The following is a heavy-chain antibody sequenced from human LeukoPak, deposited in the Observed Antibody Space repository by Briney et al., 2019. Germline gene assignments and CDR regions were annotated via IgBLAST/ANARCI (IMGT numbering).Heavy chain of an antibody. V-gene: IGHV4-30-4*01. J-gene: IGHJ4*02. Sequence: SETLSLTCTVSGGSISSGDYYWSWIRQAPGKGLEWIGYIYYSGSTYYNPSLKSRVTISLDTSKNQFSLKLSSVTAADTAVYYCASRTYYYGSETYYGGGFFDYWGQGTLVTVSS. D-gene: IGHD3-10*01. CDR1: GGSISSGDYY. CDR3: ASRTYYYGSETYYGGGFFDY. CDR2: IYYSGST.